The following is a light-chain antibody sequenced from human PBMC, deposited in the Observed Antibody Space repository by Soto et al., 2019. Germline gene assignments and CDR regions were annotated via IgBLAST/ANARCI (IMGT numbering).Light chain of an antibody. CDR2: VAS. V-gene: IGKV1-39*01. J-gene: IGKJ5*01. CDR3: QQSYGTPIT. CDR1: QSISSY. Sequence: IPITQSPSSLSASVGDRVTLTCRASQSISSYLNWYQQKPGKAPNLLIYVASSLQSEVPSRFSGSGSGTDFTLTITSLQPEDFATYYCQQSYGTPITFGQGTRLEIK.